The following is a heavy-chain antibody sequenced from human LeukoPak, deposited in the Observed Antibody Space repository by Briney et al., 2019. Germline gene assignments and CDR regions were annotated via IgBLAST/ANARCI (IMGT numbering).Heavy chain of an antibody. CDR3: ARDFSGASRIDY. CDR1: GFTFSSYA. V-gene: IGHV3-30-3*01. D-gene: IGHD4/OR15-4a*01. Sequence: GGSLRLSCTASGFTFSSYAMHWVRQAPGKGLEWVAVISNDGYNKYYADSVKGRFTISRDNSKNTLYLQMNGLRVEDTAVYYCARDFSGASRIDYWGQGTLVTVSS. J-gene: IGHJ4*02. CDR2: ISNDGYNK.